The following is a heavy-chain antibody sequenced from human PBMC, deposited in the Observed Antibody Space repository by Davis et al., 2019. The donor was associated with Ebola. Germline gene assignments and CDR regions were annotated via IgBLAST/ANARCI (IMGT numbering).Heavy chain of an antibody. D-gene: IGHD1-1*01. V-gene: IGHV4-39*01. CDR2: IYYSGST. CDR1: GGSISSYY. CDR3: ASQLERLVFHAFDI. Sequence: SETLSLTCTVSGGSISSYYWSWIRQPPGKGLEWIGSIYYSGSTYYNPSLKSRVTISVDTSKNQFSLKLSSVTAADTAVYYCASQLERLVFHAFDIWGQGTMVTVSS. J-gene: IGHJ3*02.